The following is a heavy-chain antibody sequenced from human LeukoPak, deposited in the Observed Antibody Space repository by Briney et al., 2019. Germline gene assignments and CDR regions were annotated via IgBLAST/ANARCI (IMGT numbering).Heavy chain of an antibody. Sequence: SVKVSCKASGGTFSSYAISWVRQAPGQGLEWMGGIIPIFGTANYAQKFQGRVAITTDESTSTAYMELSSLRSEDTAVYYCASSPVLMVYAFDYWGQGTLVTVSS. CDR2: IIPIFGTA. D-gene: IGHD2-8*01. CDR1: GGTFSSYA. CDR3: ASSPVLMVYAFDY. V-gene: IGHV1-69*05. J-gene: IGHJ4*02.